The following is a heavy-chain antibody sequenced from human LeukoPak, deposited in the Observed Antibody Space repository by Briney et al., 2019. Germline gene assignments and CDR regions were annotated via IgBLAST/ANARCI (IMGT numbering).Heavy chain of an antibody. Sequence: GRSLRLSCAASGFTFRSYGMHWVRQAPGKGLEWVAVISYDGSNKYYADSVKGRFSISRDNSKNTLYVQMNSLGAEDTALYYCAKLGFDSSGSHSLVDYWGQGTPVTVSS. CDR2: ISYDGSNK. J-gene: IGHJ4*02. V-gene: IGHV3-30*18. CDR3: AKLGFDSSGSHSLVDY. CDR1: GFTFRSYG. D-gene: IGHD3-22*01.